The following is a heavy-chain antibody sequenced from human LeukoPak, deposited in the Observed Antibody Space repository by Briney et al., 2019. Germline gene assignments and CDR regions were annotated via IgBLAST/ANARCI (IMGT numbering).Heavy chain of an antibody. J-gene: IGHJ3*02. CDR3: ARDRQATTAYDAFDI. CDR1: GGSISSYY. CDR2: ISYSGAT. D-gene: IGHD4-17*01. Sequence: SETLSLTCTVSGGSISSYYWSWIRQPPGKGLEWIGYISYSGATNYNPSLKSRVTISVDTSKNQFSLKLSSVTAADTAVYYCARDRQATTAYDAFDIWGRGTMVTVSS. V-gene: IGHV4-59*01.